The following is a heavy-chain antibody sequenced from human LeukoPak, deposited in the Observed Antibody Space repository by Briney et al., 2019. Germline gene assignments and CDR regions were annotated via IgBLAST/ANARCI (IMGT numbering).Heavy chain of an antibody. D-gene: IGHD3-10*01. V-gene: IGHV3-48*04. CDR2: ISSSSSTI. Sequence: GGFLRLSCAASGFTFSSYSINWVRQAPGKGLEWVSYISSSSSTIYYADSVKGRFTISRDNAKNSLYLQMNSLRAEDTAVYYCARDKFGGYYYYMDVWGKGTTVTVSS. J-gene: IGHJ6*03. CDR1: GFTFSSYS. CDR3: ARDKFGGYYYYMDV.